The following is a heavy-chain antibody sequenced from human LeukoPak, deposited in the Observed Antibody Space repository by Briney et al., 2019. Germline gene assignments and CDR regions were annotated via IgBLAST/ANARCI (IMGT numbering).Heavy chain of an antibody. Sequence: ASVKVSCKASGYTFTGYYSHWVRQAPGQGLEWMGLVNPSGGSTNYAQKFQGRVTMTRDMSTSTVFMELDSLRSEDTAVYYCARGPGDLGDYWGQGTLVTVSS. CDR3: ARGPGDLGDY. CDR2: VNPSGGST. CDR1: GYTFTGYY. V-gene: IGHV1-46*01. J-gene: IGHJ4*02. D-gene: IGHD7-27*01.